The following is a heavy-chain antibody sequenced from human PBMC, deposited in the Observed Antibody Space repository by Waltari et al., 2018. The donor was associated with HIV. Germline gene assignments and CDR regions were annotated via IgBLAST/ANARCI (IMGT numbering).Heavy chain of an antibody. CDR1: GGSVSRSTFY. Sequence: QVQLQESGPGLVKASQTLSLTCTVSGGSVSRSTFYWTWIRQPAGKGLEWIGHMYSSGSTKYNPSPKSRVTISGDTSKNQFSLNLSSVSAADTAVYYCASTEEETAMVRFFDYWGRGTLVTVAP. CDR3: ASTEEETAMVRFFDY. CDR2: MYSSGST. D-gene: IGHD5-18*01. J-gene: IGHJ4*02. V-gene: IGHV4-61*02.